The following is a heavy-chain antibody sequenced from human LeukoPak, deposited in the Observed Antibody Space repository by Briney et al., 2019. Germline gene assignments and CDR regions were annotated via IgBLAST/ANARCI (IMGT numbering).Heavy chain of an antibody. J-gene: IGHJ3*02. V-gene: IGHV3-23*01. Sequence: GGSLRLSCAASGFTFSGYAMSWVRQAPGKGLEWVSAISGSGGSTYYADSLKGRFTISRDNSKNTLYLQINSLRAEDTAVYYCAKDMTTILVVVMDAFDIWGQGTMVTVSS. CDR3: AKDMTTILVVVMDAFDI. D-gene: IGHD3-22*01. CDR1: GFTFSGYA. CDR2: ISGSGGST.